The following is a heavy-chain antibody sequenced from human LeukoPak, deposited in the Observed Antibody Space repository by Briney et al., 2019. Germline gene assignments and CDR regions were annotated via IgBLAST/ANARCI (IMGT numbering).Heavy chain of an antibody. Sequence: GGSLRLSCAASGFTFSSYAMSWVRQAPGKGLEWVSVIYSGGSTYYADSVKGRFTISRDNSKNTLYLQMNSLRAEDTAVYYCARDRYSSSSGNYYYYYMDVWGKGTTVTVSS. CDR2: IYSGGST. J-gene: IGHJ6*03. D-gene: IGHD6-6*01. CDR1: GFTFSSYA. V-gene: IGHV3-66*02. CDR3: ARDRYSSSSGNYYYYYMDV.